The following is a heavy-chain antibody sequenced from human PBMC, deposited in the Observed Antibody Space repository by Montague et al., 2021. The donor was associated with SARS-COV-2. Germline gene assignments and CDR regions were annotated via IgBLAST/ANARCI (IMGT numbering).Heavy chain of an antibody. CDR2: IYHRGST. CDR1: SGSISGYY. Sequence: SETLSLTCTVSSGSISGYYWTWIRQSPGRGLEWLAYIYHRGSTDYNPSLKSRVTLSVDTSKNQFYLTLTSLTAADTAIYYCARLGGSGSYLDFDYWGQGTLVTVSS. CDR3: ARLGGSGSYLDFDY. J-gene: IGHJ4*02. D-gene: IGHD3-10*01. V-gene: IGHV4-59*08.